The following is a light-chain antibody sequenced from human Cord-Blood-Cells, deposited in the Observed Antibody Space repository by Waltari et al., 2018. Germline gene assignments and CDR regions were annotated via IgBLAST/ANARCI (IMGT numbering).Light chain of an antibody. J-gene: IGKJ2*01. CDR3: QQRSNWYT. CDR2: DAS. CDR1: QSVSSY. V-gene: IGKV3-11*01. Sequence: EIVLTQSPATLSLSPGERATLSCRASQSVSSYLAWYQQTPGQAPRLLIYDASNRATGIPARFSGSESGTDFTLTISSLEPEDFAVYYCQQRSNWYTFGQGTKLEIK.